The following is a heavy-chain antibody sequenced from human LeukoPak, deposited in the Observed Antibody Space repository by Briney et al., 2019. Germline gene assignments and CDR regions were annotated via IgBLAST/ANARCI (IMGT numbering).Heavy chain of an antibody. CDR3: ARQGGAAGSNSFDI. CDR2: IFFTGNT. V-gene: IGHV4-59*08. CDR1: GGSISSYY. J-gene: IGHJ3*02. Sequence: SETLTLTCTVSGGSISSYYWSWIRQPPGEGLEWIGYIFFTGNTNYNPSVRSRVTISIDTSKNQFSLHLSSVPAADTAVYYCARQGGAAGSNSFDILGQGTMVTVSS. D-gene: IGHD6-13*01.